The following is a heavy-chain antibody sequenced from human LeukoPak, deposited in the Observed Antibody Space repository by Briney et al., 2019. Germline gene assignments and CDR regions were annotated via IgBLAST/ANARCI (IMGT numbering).Heavy chain of an antibody. CDR2: MYYSGST. J-gene: IGHJ4*02. V-gene: IGHV4-59*01. CDR3: ARGVAGYGPYGY. CDR1: GDSISTYY. D-gene: IGHD5-12*01. Sequence: SETLSLTCTVSGDSISTYYWSWIRQPPGKGLEWIGYMYYSGSTNYNPSLKSRVTISLDTPKNQFSLRLNSVTAADTAVYYCARGVAGYGPYGYWGQGTLVTVSP.